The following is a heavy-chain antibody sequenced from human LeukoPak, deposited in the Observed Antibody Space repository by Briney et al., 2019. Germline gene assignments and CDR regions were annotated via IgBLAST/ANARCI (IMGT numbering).Heavy chain of an antibody. D-gene: IGHD2-2*01. Sequence: ASVKVSCKASGYTFTSYGISWVRQAPGRGLEWMGWISAYNGNTNYAQKLQGRVTMTTDTSTSTAYMELRSLRSDDTAVYYCARDIVVVPAAYNWFDPWGQGTLVTVSS. CDR3: ARDIVVVPAAYNWFDP. CDR1: GYTFTSYG. CDR2: ISAYNGNT. J-gene: IGHJ5*02. V-gene: IGHV1-18*04.